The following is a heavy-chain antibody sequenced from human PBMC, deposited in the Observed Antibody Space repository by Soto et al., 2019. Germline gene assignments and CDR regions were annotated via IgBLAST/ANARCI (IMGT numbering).Heavy chain of an antibody. V-gene: IGHV1-18*01. CDR3: ARFSVAGRYYYGMDV. CDR1: GYTFTSYG. J-gene: IGHJ6*02. Sequence: ASVKVSCKASGYTFTSYGISWVRQAPGQGLEWMGWISAYNGNTNYAQKLQGRVTMTTDTSTSTAYMGLRSLRSDDTAVYYCARFSVAGRYYYGMDVWGQGTTVTVSS. CDR2: ISAYNGNT. D-gene: IGHD6-19*01.